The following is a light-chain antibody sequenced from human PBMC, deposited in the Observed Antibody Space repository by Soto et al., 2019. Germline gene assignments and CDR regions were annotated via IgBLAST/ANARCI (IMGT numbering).Light chain of an antibody. V-gene: IGLV2-23*02. CDR1: SSDVASYNL. CDR3: CSDAGSSTFV. Sequence: QSALTQPASVSGSPGQSITISCIGASSDVASYNLVSWYQQHPVKAPQLRMYESTKRPSGACNRFSGSKSGNTASLTISGLQPEDEADYYCCSDAGSSTFVFGTGTKVTVL. CDR2: EST. J-gene: IGLJ1*01.